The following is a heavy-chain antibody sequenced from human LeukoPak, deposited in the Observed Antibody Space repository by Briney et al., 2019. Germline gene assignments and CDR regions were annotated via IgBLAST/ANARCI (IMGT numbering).Heavy chain of an antibody. J-gene: IGHJ2*01. Sequence: SETLSLTCTVSGGSISSYYWSWIRQPAGKGLEWIGRIYTSGSTNYNPSLKSRVTMSVDTPKNQFSLKLSSVTAADTAVYYCARDLWDLRFGERTNWYFDLWGRGTLVTVSS. CDR1: GGSISSYY. D-gene: IGHD3-10*01. CDR3: ARDLWDLRFGERTNWYFDL. CDR2: IYTSGST. V-gene: IGHV4-4*07.